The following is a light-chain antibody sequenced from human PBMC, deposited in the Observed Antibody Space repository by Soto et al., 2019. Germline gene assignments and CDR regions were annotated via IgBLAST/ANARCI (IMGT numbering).Light chain of an antibody. CDR3: QQLNSYPYT. Sequence: DIQLTQSPSFLSASVGDRVNITCRASQGISSYLAWYQQKPGKAPKLLIYAASTLQGGVQSSFSGSGSGTEITLTISSLQPEDVATYYCQQLNSYPYTFGQGTKLEIK. J-gene: IGKJ2*01. CDR1: QGISSY. CDR2: AAS. V-gene: IGKV1-9*01.